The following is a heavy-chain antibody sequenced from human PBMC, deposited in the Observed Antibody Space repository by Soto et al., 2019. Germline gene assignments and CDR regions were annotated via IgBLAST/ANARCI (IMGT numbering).Heavy chain of an antibody. Sequence: GFTFSSYSMIWVRQAPGKGLEWVSYISITSSTIYYADSVKGRFTISRDNAKNSLYLQMNSLRDEDTAVYYCTGDPYGMDVWGQGTTVTVSS. V-gene: IGHV3-48*02. J-gene: IGHJ6*02. CDR3: TGDPYGMDV. CDR1: GFTFSSYS. CDR2: ISITSSTI.